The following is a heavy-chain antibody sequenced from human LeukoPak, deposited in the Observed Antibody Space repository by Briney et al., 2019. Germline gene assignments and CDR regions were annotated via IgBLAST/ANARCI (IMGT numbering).Heavy chain of an antibody. Sequence: ASVKVSCKASGYTFTGYYMHWVRQAPGQGLEWMGWINPNSGGTNYAQKFQGRVAMTRDTSISTAYMELSRLRSDDTAVYYCARAPPPAITMVRGAYGGAWFDPWGQGTLVTVSS. D-gene: IGHD3-10*01. CDR1: GYTFTGYY. J-gene: IGHJ5*02. CDR2: INPNSGGT. V-gene: IGHV1-2*02. CDR3: ARAPPPAITMVRGAYGGAWFDP.